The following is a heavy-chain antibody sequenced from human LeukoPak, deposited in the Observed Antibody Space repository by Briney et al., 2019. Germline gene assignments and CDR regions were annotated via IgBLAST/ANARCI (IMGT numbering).Heavy chain of an antibody. CDR3: ARSPGYDFWSGYYGGRYNWFDP. J-gene: IGHJ5*02. D-gene: IGHD3-3*01. CDR2: INHSGST. CDR1: GGSFSGYY. Sequence: SETLSLTCAVYGGSFSGYYWSWIRQPPGKGLEWIGEINHSGSTNYNPSLKSRVTISVHTSKNQFSLKLSSVTAADTAVYYCARSPGYDFWSGYYGGRYNWFDPWGQGTLVTVSS. V-gene: IGHV4-34*01.